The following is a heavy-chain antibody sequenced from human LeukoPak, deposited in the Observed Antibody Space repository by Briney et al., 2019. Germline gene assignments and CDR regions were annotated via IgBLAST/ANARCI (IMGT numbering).Heavy chain of an antibody. D-gene: IGHD6-6*01. Sequence: SETLSLTCTVSGGSLSSSRYYWGWIRQTPGKGLEWIASLSDSGSTYYNPSLRSRLSISVDTSKNQFSLKLISVTAADTAVYYCAAMYTSSHSWGQGTLVTVSS. CDR2: LSDSGST. CDR1: GGSLSSSRYY. J-gene: IGHJ5*02. CDR3: AAMYTSSHS. V-gene: IGHV4-39*07.